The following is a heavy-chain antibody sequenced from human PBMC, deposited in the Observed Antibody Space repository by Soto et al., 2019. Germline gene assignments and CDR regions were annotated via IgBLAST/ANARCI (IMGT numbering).Heavy chain of an antibody. CDR2: IIPMFGTA. Sequence: QVRLVQSGAEVKKPESSVKVSCKAPGGTFSTYAISWVRQAPGQGLEWMGGIIPMFGTANYAQRFQDRVTITAEESTNTVYMGLSSLRSEATAVYFCASGIQLWLRRINNGYSGWGQGTLVTVSS. CDR1: GGTFSTYA. J-gene: IGHJ4*02. V-gene: IGHV1-69*12. CDR3: ASGIQLWLRRINNGYSG. D-gene: IGHD5-18*01.